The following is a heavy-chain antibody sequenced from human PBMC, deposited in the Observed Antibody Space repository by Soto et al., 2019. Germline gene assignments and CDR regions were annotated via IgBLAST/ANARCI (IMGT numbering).Heavy chain of an antibody. Sequence: LRLSCAASGFTFSSYWMSWVRQAPGKGLEWVANIKQDGSEKYYVDSVKGRFTISRDNAKNSLYLQMNSLRAEDTAVYYCATQPGGYSYGYDYWGQGTLVTVSS. CDR3: ATQPGGYSYGYDY. V-gene: IGHV3-7*01. CDR1: GFTFSSYW. D-gene: IGHD5-18*01. J-gene: IGHJ4*02. CDR2: IKQDGSEK.